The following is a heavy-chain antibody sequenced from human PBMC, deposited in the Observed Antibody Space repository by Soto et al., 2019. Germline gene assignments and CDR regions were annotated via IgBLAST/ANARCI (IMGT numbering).Heavy chain of an antibody. J-gene: IGHJ4*02. CDR1: GGTFSSYA. V-gene: IGHV1-69*12. CDR3: ARTRGPYCGGDCYPTAY. Sequence: QVQLVQSGAEVKKPGSSVKVSCKASGGTFSSYAISWVRQAPGQGLEWMGGISPIFGTANYAQKFQGRVTITADESTSTAYRELSSLRSEDTAVYYCARTRGPYCGGDCYPTAYWGQGTLVTVSS. CDR2: ISPIFGTA. D-gene: IGHD2-21*02.